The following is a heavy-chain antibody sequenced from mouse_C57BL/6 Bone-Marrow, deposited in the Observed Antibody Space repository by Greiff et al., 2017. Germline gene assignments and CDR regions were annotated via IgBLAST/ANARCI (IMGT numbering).Heavy chain of an antibody. CDR2: IWSGGST. CDR1: GFSLTSYG. J-gene: IGHJ1*03. D-gene: IGHD1-1*01. CDR3: ATAYYGSSYNWYCDV. V-gene: IGHV2-2*01. Sequence: QVQLKQSGPGLVQPSQSLSITCTVSGFSLTSYGVHWVRQSPGKGLEWLGVIWSGGSTDYNAAFISRLSISKDNSKSQVFFKMNSLQADDTAIYYCATAYYGSSYNWYCDVWGTGTTVTVSS.